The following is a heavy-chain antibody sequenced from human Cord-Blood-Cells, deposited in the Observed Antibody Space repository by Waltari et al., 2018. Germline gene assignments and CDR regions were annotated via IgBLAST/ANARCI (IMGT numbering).Heavy chain of an antibody. J-gene: IGHJ4*02. V-gene: IGHV3-48*03. D-gene: IGHD7-27*01. CDR3: ARASNWQNYFDY. Sequence: EVQLVESGGGLVQPGGALRLSCAASGFTFSSYELNRVRQAPGKGLEWVSYISSSGSTIYYADSVKGRFTISRDNAKNSLYLQMNSLRAEDTAVYYCARASNWQNYFDYWGQGTLVTVSS. CDR2: ISSSGSTI. CDR1: GFTFSSYE.